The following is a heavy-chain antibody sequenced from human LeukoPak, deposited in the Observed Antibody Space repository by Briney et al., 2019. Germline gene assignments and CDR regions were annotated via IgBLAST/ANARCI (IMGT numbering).Heavy chain of an antibody. V-gene: IGHV1-8*03. CDR1: GYTFTSYD. Sequence: ASVKVSCKASGYTFTSYDINWVRQATGQGLEWMGWMNPNSGNTGYAQKFQGRVTITRNTSISTAYMELSSLRSEDTAVYYCARVDLGDTAMVNYWGQGTLVTVSS. J-gene: IGHJ4*02. CDR2: MNPNSGNT. CDR3: ARVDLGDTAMVNY. D-gene: IGHD5-18*01.